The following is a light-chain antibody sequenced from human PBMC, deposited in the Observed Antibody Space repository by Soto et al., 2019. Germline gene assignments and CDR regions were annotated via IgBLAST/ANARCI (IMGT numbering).Light chain of an antibody. J-gene: IGKJ2*01. CDR3: QQYGSSAPYT. Sequence: EFVVTQSPGTVALCPGERATLSCRASQSVSSSYLAWYQQKPGQAPRLLIYGASSRATGIPDRFSGSGSGTDFTLTISRLEPEDFAGYDCQQYGSSAPYTFGQGTKVDSK. V-gene: IGKV3-20*01. CDR1: QSVSSSY. CDR2: GAS.